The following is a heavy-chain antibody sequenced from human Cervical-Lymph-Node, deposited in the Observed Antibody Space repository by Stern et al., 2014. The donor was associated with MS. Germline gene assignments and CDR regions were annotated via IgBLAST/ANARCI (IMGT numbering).Heavy chain of an antibody. D-gene: IGHD4-17*01. CDR3: ARVPDYGDAFFDY. CDR2: IHYSGGT. CDR1: GGSISSGDNY. V-gene: IGHV4-30-4*01. Sequence: QVQLQESGPGLVKPSQTLSLTCTVSGGSISSGDNYWSWIRQPPGKGPEWIGYIHYSGGTYFNPSHKSRATISADTSKNQFSLKLNSMTAADTAVYYCARVPDYGDAFFDYWGQGILVTVSS. J-gene: IGHJ4*02.